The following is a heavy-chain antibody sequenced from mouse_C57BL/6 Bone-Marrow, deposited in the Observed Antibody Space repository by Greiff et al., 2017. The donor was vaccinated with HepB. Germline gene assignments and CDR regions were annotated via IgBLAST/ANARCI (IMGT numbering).Heavy chain of an antibody. CDR3: ARRGVPYCYAMDF. J-gene: IGHJ4*01. V-gene: IGHV5-6*02. CDR1: GFTFSSYG. Sequence: EVKLVESGGDLVKPGGSLKLSCAASGFTFSSYGMSWVRQTPDKRLEWVATISSGGSYTYYPDSVKGRFTISRDNAKNTLYLQMSRLKSEDTAMYYCARRGVPYCYAMDFRGQGSSVPVSS. CDR2: ISSGGSYT.